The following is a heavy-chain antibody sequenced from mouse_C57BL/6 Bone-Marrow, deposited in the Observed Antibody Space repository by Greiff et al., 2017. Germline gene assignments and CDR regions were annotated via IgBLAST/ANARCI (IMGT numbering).Heavy chain of an antibody. D-gene: IGHD1-1*01. J-gene: IGHJ2*01. V-gene: IGHV14-4*01. CDR1: GFNIKDDY. CDR2: IDPENGDT. Sequence: VQLQQSGAELVRPGASVKLSCTASGFNIKDDYMHWVKQRPEQGLEWIGWIDPENGDTEYASKFQGKATITADTSSNTAYMQLSSLTSEDTAVYYCTSIATGAFDYWGQGTTLTVSS. CDR3: TSIATGAFDY.